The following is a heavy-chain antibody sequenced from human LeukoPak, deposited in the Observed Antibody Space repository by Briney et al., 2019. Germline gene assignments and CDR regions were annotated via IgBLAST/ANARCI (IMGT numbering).Heavy chain of an antibody. Sequence: PGGSLRLSCAASGFTFSSYAIHWVRQAPGKGLEWVAVISYDGNNKYYADSLKGRFTISRDNSKNTLYLQMNSLRAEDTVVYYCARERIAATGTGWFDPWGQGTLVTVSS. V-gene: IGHV3-30*04. CDR1: GFTFSSYA. D-gene: IGHD6-13*01. CDR3: ARERIAATGTGWFDP. J-gene: IGHJ5*02. CDR2: ISYDGNNK.